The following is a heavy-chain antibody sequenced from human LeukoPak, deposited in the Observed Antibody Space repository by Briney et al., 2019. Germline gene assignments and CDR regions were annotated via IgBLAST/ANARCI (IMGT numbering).Heavy chain of an antibody. D-gene: IGHD6-25*01. Sequence: PSETLSLTCAVYGGSFSGYYWSWIRQPPGKGLEWIGEINHSGSTNYNPSLKSRVTISVDTSKNQFSLKLSSVTAADTAVYYCARARAGRLDYWGQGTLVTVSS. V-gene: IGHV4-34*01. CDR2: INHSGST. CDR3: ARARAGRLDY. CDR1: GGSFSGYY. J-gene: IGHJ4*02.